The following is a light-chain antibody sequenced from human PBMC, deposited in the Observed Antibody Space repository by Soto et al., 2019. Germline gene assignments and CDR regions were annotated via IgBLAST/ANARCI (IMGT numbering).Light chain of an antibody. Sequence: QSVLTQPPSVSGAQGHRVTTSGIGSSPNIGAVYDVPWYQQLPGPAPKLLIYGNSNRPSGVPDRFSGSKSGTSASLAITGLQAEDEADYYCQSYDSSLSGNVVFGGGTKVTVL. CDR3: QSYDSSLSGNVV. CDR1: SPNIGAVYD. V-gene: IGLV1-40*01. CDR2: GNS. J-gene: IGLJ2*01.